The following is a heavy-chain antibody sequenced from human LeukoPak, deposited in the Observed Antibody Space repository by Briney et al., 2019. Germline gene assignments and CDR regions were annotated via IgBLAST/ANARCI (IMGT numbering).Heavy chain of an antibody. J-gene: IGHJ4*02. CDR3: ASKAAMDSYYFDY. CDR2: ISGSGGST. Sequence: GESLRLSCAASGFTFSSYAMSWVRQAPGKGLEWVSAISGSGGSTYYADSVKGRFTISRDNSTNTLYLQMNSLRAEDTAVYYCASKAAMDSYYFDYWGQGTLVTVSS. D-gene: IGHD5-18*01. V-gene: IGHV3-23*01. CDR1: GFTFSSYA.